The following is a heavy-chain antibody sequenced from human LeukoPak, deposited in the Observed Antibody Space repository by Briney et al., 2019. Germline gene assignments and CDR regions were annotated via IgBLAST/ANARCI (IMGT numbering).Heavy chain of an antibody. CDR1: GGSISSSSYF. Sequence: PSETLSLTCSVSGGSISSSSYFWGWIRQPPGKGLEWNGSIYYSGNTYCNPSLKSRVTISLDTSKNQFSLKVSSVSAADTAVYYCARRNRWELLDFWGQGTLVTVSS. CDR2: IYYSGNT. D-gene: IGHD1-26*01. V-gene: IGHV4-39*01. CDR3: ARRNRWELLDF. J-gene: IGHJ4*02.